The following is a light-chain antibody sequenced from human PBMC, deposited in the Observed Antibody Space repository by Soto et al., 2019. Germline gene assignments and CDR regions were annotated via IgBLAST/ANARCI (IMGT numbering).Light chain of an antibody. J-gene: IGLJ2*01. CDR1: SSDVGAYNY. CDR3: SSYAGSNNLI. V-gene: IGLV2-8*01. CDR2: DVS. Sequence: QSALTQPPSASGSPGQSVTISCTGTSSDVGAYNYVSWYQQHPGKAPKLMISDVSNRPSGVPDRFSGSKSGNTASLTVSGLQAEDEADYYFSSYAGSNNLIFGGGTKLTVL.